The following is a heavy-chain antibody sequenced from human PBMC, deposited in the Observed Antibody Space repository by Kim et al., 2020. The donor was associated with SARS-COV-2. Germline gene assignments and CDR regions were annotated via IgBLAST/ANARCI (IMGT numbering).Heavy chain of an antibody. Sequence: GGSLRLSCAASGFTFSEYAMSWVRQAPGKGLEWVSSVNGGGDTTYYTDSVKGRFTISRDSSTNTLYLQMNSLRAEDTAVYYCAKYYYESGTYYFDYWGLG. CDR1: GFTFSEYA. D-gene: IGHD3-10*01. CDR2: VNGGGDTT. CDR3: AKYYYESGTYYFDY. V-gene: IGHV3-23*01. J-gene: IGHJ4*02.